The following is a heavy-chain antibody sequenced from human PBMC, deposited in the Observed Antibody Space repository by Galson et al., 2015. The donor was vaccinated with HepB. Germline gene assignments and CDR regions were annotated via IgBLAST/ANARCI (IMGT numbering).Heavy chain of an antibody. CDR1: GFTFHNYW. D-gene: IGHD4-17*01. CDR3: YDGHYSGR. Sequence: SLRLSCAASGFTFHNYWMNWVRHTPGAGLEWVASMKQDGGEKHDLDAVRVRSTISGDAATNSLLLQMNSLRAEDTAVYHCYDGHYSGRWGRGTQVTVSS. V-gene: IGHV3-7*01. CDR2: MKQDGGEK. J-gene: IGHJ4*02.